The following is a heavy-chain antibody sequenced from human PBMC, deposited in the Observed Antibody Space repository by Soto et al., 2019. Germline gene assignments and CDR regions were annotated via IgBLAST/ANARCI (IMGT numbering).Heavy chain of an antibody. V-gene: IGHV4-4*02. CDR2: IYHSGST. Sequence: SETLSLTCAVSSGSISSSNWWSWVRQPPGKGLERIGEIYHSGSTNYDPSLKSRVTISVDKSKNQFSLKLSSVTAADTAVYHSARIGIPAATLNYYYYYYLDVWGKGTTVTVSS. CDR1: SGSISSSNW. D-gene: IGHD2-2*01. J-gene: IGHJ6*03. CDR3: ARIGIPAATLNYYYYYYLDV.